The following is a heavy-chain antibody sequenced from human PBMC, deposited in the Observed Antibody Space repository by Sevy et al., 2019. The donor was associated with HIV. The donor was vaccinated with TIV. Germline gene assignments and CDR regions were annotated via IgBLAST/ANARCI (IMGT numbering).Heavy chain of an antibody. Sequence: SETLSLTCTVSGGSISAYYWSWIRQPPGKGLEWIGYIHNTGNTKYNPSLESRVTISVDTSKNQLSLKLSSVTAADTAIYYCARAPPVRSGDDSLNWFAPWGQGTLVTVSS. CDR2: IHNTGNT. D-gene: IGHD5-12*01. CDR3: ARAPPVRSGDDSLNWFAP. J-gene: IGHJ5*02. CDR1: GGSISAYY. V-gene: IGHV4-59*01.